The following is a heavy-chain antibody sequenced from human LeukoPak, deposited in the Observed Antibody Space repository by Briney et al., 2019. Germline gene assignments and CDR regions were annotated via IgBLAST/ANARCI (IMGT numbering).Heavy chain of an antibody. CDR1: GYSISSGYY. CDR3: ARDQNYYDSSGYPYNWFDP. Sequence: SETLSLTCTVSGYSISSGYYWGWLRQPPGKGLEGIGRIYHSGSTYYNPSLKSRVTISVDTSKNQFSLKLSSVTAADTAVYYCARDQNYYDSSGYPYNWFDPWGQGTLVTVSS. J-gene: IGHJ5*02. V-gene: IGHV4-38-2*02. D-gene: IGHD3-22*01. CDR2: IYHSGST.